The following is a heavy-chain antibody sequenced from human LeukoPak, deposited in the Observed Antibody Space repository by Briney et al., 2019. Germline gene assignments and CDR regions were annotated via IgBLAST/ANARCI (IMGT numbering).Heavy chain of an antibody. CDR3: ARSCTSTSCYLTDAFDI. V-gene: IGHV5-51*01. J-gene: IGHJ3*02. CDR1: GYSFTTYW. D-gene: IGHD2-2*01. CDR2: IYPGDSDT. Sequence: GESLKISCKGSGYSFTTYWIGWVRQMPGKGLEWMGIIYPGDSDTKYGPSFQGQVTISADKSISTAYLQWSSLKASDTAMYYCARSCTSTSCYLTDAFDIWGQGTMVTVSS.